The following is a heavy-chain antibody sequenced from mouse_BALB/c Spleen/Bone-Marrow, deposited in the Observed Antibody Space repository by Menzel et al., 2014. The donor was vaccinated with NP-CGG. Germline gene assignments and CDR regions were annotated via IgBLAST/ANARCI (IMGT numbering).Heavy chain of an antibody. CDR3: ARVCYGNLDY. D-gene: IGHD2-1*01. J-gene: IGHJ2*01. V-gene: IGHV1-80*01. CDR2: IHPGDGDT. CDR1: GYTFTNFW. Sequence: QVQLQQSGAELVRPGSSVKISCKASGYTFTNFWMNWVKQRPGQGLEWIGQIHPGDGDTNNNGKFKGKATLTTDKSSSTAYMQLSSLSSEDSAVYCCARVCYGNLDYWGQGTTLTVSS.